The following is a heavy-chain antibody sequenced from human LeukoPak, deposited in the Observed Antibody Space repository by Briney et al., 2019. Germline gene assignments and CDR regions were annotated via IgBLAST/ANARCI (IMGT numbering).Heavy chain of an antibody. CDR1: GYTFTSYG. J-gene: IGHJ1*01. Sequence: GASVKVSCKASGYTFTSYGISWVRQAPGQGLEWMGWISAYNGNTNYAQKFQGRVTITTDESTSTAYMELSSLRSEDTAVYYCARAGYCSSTSCPAEYFQHWGQGTLVTVSS. D-gene: IGHD2-2*01. CDR2: ISAYNGNT. V-gene: IGHV1-18*01. CDR3: ARAGYCSSTSCPAEYFQH.